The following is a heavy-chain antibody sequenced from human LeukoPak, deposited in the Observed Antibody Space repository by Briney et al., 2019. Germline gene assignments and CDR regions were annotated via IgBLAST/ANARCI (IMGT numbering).Heavy chain of an antibody. CDR1: GYTFTSYA. CDR2: INAGNGNT. D-gene: IGHD6-13*01. V-gene: IGHV1-3*01. Sequence: ASVKVSCKASGYTFTSYAMHWVRQAPGQRLEWMGWINAGNGNTKYSQKFQGRVTITRDTSASTAYMELSSLRSEDTAVYYCARGRGGSWYWDYYYYGMDVWGQGTTFTVSS. J-gene: IGHJ6*02. CDR3: ARGRGGSWYWDYYYYGMDV.